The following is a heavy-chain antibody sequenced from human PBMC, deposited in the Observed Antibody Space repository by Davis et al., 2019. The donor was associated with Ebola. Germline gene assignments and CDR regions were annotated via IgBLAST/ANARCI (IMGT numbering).Heavy chain of an antibody. Sequence: SETLSLTCAVYGGSFSGYYWSWIRQPPGKGLEWIGYIYYSGSTNYNPSLKSRVTISVDTSKNQFSLKLSSVTAADTAVYYCARGRHSSSWYVRNWFDPWGQGTLVTVSS. CDR1: GGSFSGYY. J-gene: IGHJ5*02. V-gene: IGHV4-59*12. CDR2: IYYSGST. CDR3: ARGRHSSSWYVRNWFDP. D-gene: IGHD6-13*01.